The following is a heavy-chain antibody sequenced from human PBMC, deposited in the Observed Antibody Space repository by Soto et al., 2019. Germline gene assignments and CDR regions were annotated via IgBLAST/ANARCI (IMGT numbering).Heavy chain of an antibody. CDR2: ISGSGGST. J-gene: IGHJ4*02. CDR1: GFTFSCYA. V-gene: IGHV3-23*01. CDR3: ASRTSGWYFDY. Sequence: PGGSLRLSCTASGFTFSCYAMNWVRQAPGKGLKRVSVISGSGGSTYYEDYVKGRFTISRDNSKNTLYLQMNSLRAVDTAVYYCASRTSGWYFDYWGQGTLVTVS. D-gene: IGHD6-19*01.